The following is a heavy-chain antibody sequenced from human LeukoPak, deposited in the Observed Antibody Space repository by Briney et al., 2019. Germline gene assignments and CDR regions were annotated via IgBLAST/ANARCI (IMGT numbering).Heavy chain of an antibody. CDR3: ARERWLVREPIDY. Sequence: PGGSLRLSCAASGFTFSSYWMSWVRQAPGKGLEWVANIKQDGSEKYYVDSVKGRFTISRDNAKNSLYLQMNSLRAEDTAVYYCARERWLVREPIDYWGQGTMVTVSS. CDR1: GFTFSSYW. D-gene: IGHD6-19*01. CDR2: IKQDGSEK. V-gene: IGHV3-7*01. J-gene: IGHJ4*02.